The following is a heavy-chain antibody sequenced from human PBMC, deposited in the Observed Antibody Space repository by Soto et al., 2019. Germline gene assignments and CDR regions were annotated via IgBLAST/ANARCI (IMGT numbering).Heavy chain of an antibody. V-gene: IGHV3-30*18. CDR3: AKDGLPGYEVPAANFPYPYYYYGMDV. CDR1: GFTFSSYG. J-gene: IGHJ6*02. CDR2: ISYDGSNK. D-gene: IGHD2-2*01. Sequence: QVQLVESGGGVVQPGRSLRLSCAASGFTFSSYGMHWVRQAPGKGLEWVAVISYDGSNKYYADSVKGRFTISRDNSKNTLYLQMNSLRAEDTAVYYCAKDGLPGYEVPAANFPYPYYYYGMDVWGQGTTVTVSS.